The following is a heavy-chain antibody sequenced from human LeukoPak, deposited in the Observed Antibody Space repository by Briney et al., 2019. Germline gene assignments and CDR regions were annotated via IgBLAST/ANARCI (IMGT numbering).Heavy chain of an antibody. J-gene: IGHJ4*02. CDR2: INHSGST. CDR3: ARSVWGFDY. V-gene: IGHV4-34*01. Sequence: RPSETLSLTCAVYGGSFSGYYWSWIRQPPGKGLEWIGEINHSGSTNYNPSLKSRVTISVDTSKNQFSLKLSSVTAADTAVYYCARSVWGFDYWGRGTLVTVSS. D-gene: IGHD7-27*01. CDR1: GGSFSGYY.